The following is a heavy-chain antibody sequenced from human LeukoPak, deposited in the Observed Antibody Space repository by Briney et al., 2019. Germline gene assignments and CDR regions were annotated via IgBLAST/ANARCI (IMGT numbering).Heavy chain of an antibody. Sequence: SETLSLTCTVSGGSISSYHWSWIRQPPGEGLEWIGHIYYTGSTNYNPSLKSRVTISLDTSKNQFSLKLTSVTAADTAVYYCTRSLGVVIHGGMDVWGQGTTVTVSS. CDR2: IYYTGST. CDR3: TRSLGVVIHGGMDV. CDR1: GGSISSYH. V-gene: IGHV4-59*01. J-gene: IGHJ6*02. D-gene: IGHD3-3*01.